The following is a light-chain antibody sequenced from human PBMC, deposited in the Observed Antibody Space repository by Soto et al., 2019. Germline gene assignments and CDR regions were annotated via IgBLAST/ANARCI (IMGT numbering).Light chain of an antibody. CDR1: STDVGAYNF. V-gene: IGLV2-14*01. CDR2: EVT. Sequence: QSVLTQPTSVSGSPGQSITISCTGTSTDVGAYNFVSWYQHHPGKAPKLMISEVTNRPSGISNRFSGSKSGNTASLTISGLQAEDEADYYCSSFTSSSIPYVFGTGTKAPS. J-gene: IGLJ1*01. CDR3: SSFTSSSIPYV.